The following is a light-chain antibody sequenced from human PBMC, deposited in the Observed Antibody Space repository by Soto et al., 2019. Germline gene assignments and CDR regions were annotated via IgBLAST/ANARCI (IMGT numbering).Light chain of an antibody. CDR3: QRYGSART. CDR2: GAS. V-gene: IGKV3-20*01. Sequence: EIVLTQSPGTLSLSPGERATLSCRASQSVSSSYLAWYQQKPGQAPGLLIYGASSRATGIPDRFSGSGSGTDVTLTISRLEPEVFAVYYCQRYGSARTFGQGTKVEIK. J-gene: IGKJ1*01. CDR1: QSVSSSY.